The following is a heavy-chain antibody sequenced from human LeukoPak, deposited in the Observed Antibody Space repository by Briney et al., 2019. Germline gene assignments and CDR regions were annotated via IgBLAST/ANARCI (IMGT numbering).Heavy chain of an antibody. CDR2: IYLGDSDT. CDR1: GDSFTTYW. J-gene: IGHJ4*02. CDR3: VRHRNWNYDY. Sequence: GESLKISCKVSGDSFTTYWISWVRQMPGKGLEWMGIIYLGDSDTRYSPSFQGQVTISADKSINTAYLQWSSLKASDTAMYYCVRHRNWNYDYWGQGTLVTVSS. V-gene: IGHV5-51*01. D-gene: IGHD1-1*01.